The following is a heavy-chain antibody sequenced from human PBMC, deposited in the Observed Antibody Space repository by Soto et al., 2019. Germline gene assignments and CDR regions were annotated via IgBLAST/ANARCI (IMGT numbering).Heavy chain of an antibody. CDR1: GYSFTDYH. J-gene: IGHJ6*02. CDR3: ARGHSTDCSNGVCSFFYNHEMDV. D-gene: IGHD2-8*01. CDR2: INPKSGGT. Sequence: QVQLVQSGAEVKKPGASVRVSCKASGYSFTDYHIHWVRQAPGQGLEWLGRINPKSGGTSTAQKFQGWVTMTRDRSISTDYMEFTRLRSDDTAVYFCARGHSTDCSNGVCSFFYNHEMDVWGQGTTVTVSS. V-gene: IGHV1-2*04.